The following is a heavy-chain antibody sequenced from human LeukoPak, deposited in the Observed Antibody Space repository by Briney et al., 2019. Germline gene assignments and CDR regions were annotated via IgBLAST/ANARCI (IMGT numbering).Heavy chain of an antibody. J-gene: IGHJ4*02. V-gene: IGHV4-34*01. CDR2: INHSGST. D-gene: IGHD6-13*01. CDR1: GGSISSYY. CDR3: ARVGSSSWLSYFDY. Sequence: SETLSLTCTVSGGSISSYYWSWIRQPPGKGLEWIGEINHSGSTNYNPSLKSRVTISVDTSKNQFSLKLSSVTAADTAVYYCARVGSSSWLSYFDYWGQGTLVTVSS.